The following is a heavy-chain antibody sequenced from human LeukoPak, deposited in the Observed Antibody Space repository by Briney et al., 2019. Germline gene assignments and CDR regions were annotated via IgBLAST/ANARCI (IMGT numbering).Heavy chain of an antibody. CDR2: INPSGGST. V-gene: IGHV1-46*01. CDR1: GYTFTSYY. CDR3: ARLSPRDYYDSSGYYYFDY. J-gene: IGHJ4*02. Sequence: ASVKVSCKASGYTFTSYYMHWVRQAPGQGLEWMGIINPSGGSTSYAQKFQGRVTMTRDMSTSTVYMELRSLRSDDTAVYYCARLSPRDYYDSSGYYYFDYWGQGTLVTVSS. D-gene: IGHD3-22*01.